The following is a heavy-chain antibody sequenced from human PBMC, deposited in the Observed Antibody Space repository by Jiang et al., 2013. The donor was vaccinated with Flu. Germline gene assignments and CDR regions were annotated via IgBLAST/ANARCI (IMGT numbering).Heavy chain of an antibody. Sequence: VSGGSISSSNWWSWVRQPPGKGLEWIGEIYHSGSTNYNPSLKSRVTISVDKSKNQFSLKLSSATAADTAVYYCAREGHSNYGYYYYGMDVWGQGTTVTVSS. CDR2: IYHSGST. J-gene: IGHJ6*02. D-gene: IGHD4-11*01. CDR1: GGSISSSNW. V-gene: IGHV4-4*02. CDR3: AREGHSNYGYYYYGMDV.